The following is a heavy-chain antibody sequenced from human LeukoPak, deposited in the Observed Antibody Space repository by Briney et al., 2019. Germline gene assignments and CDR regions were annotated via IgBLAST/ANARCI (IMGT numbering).Heavy chain of an antibody. J-gene: IGHJ6*03. D-gene: IGHD6-13*01. V-gene: IGHV1-69*05. CDR2: IIPIFGTA. CDR1: GGTFSSYA. Sequence: GASVKVSCKASGGTFSSYAISWVRQAPGQGREWMGGIIPIFGTANYAQKFRGRVTITTDESTSTAYMELSSLRSEDTAVYYCARSGIAAAGYYYYYYMDVWGKGTTVTVSS. CDR3: ARSGIAAAGYYYYYYMDV.